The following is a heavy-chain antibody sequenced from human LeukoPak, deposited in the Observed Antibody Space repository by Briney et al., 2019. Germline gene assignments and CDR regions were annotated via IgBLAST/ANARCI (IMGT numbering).Heavy chain of an antibody. CDR3: ARDQYDTWSRRGNFDS. V-gene: IGHV3-7*03. Sequence: GGSLRLSCVASGFTFGKYWMSWVRQAPGKGLEWVANIKLDGSEKNYVDSVKGRFTISRDDTKNSLYLQMNSLRAEDTAVFYCARDQYDTWSRRGNFDSWGQGTLVIVSS. J-gene: IGHJ4*02. CDR2: IKLDGSEK. CDR1: GFTFGKYW. D-gene: IGHD3/OR15-3a*01.